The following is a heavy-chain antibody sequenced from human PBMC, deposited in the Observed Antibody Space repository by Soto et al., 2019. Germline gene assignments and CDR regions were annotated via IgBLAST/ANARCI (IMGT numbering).Heavy chain of an antibody. J-gene: IGHJ5*02. CDR1: GFTFSSYW. CDR3: ARARKFGELLFDP. Sequence: GGSLRLSCAASGFTFSSYWMHWVRQAPGKGLVWVSRINSDGSSTSYADSVKGRFTISRDNAKNTLYLQMNSLRAEDTAVYYWARARKFGELLFDPWGQGTLVTVSS. D-gene: IGHD3-10*01. V-gene: IGHV3-74*01. CDR2: INSDGSST.